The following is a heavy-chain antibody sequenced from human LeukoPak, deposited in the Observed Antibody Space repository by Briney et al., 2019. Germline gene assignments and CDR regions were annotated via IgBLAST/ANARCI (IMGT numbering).Heavy chain of an antibody. CDR3: AREAYGDYECFAFDI. CDR1: GYTFTGYY. V-gene: IGHV1-2*02. Sequence: GASVKVSCKASGYTFTGYYMHWVRQAPGQGLEWMGWINPNSGGTNYAQKFQGRVTMTRDTSISTAYMELSRLRSDDTAVYYCAREAYGDYECFAFDIWGQGTMVTVSS. CDR2: INPNSGGT. D-gene: IGHD4-17*01. J-gene: IGHJ3*02.